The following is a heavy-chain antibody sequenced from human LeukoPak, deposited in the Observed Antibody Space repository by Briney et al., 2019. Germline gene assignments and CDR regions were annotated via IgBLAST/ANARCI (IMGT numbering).Heavy chain of an antibody. V-gene: IGHV1-18*01. CDR1: GYTFTSYG. D-gene: IGHD2-2*03. CDR2: ISAYNGNT. Sequence: ASVKVSCKASGYTFTSYGISWVRQAPGQGLEWMGWISAYNGNTNYAQKLQGRVTMTTDTSTSTAYMELRSLRSDDTAVYYCARVDIVVVPAAKGPYNYYGMDVWGQGTTVTVSS. CDR3: ARVDIVVVPAAKGPYNYYGMDV. J-gene: IGHJ6*02.